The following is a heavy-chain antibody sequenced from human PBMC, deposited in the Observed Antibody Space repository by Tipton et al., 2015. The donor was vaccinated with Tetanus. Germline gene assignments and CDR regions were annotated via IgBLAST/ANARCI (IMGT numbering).Heavy chain of an antibody. Sequence: LRLSCTVSGGSISSGGYYWSWIRQHPGKGLEWIGYIYYSGTTYYNPSLKSRVTISVDTSKNQFSLKLSSVTAADTAVYYCARERVNLAVAAGFDCWGQGALVPVSS. J-gene: IGHJ4*02. V-gene: IGHV4-31*03. CDR1: GGSISSGGYY. CDR2: IYYSGTT. D-gene: IGHD6-19*01. CDR3: ARERVNLAVAAGFDC.